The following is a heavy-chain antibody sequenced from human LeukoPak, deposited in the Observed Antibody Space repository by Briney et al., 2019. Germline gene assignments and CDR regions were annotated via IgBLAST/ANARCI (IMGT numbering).Heavy chain of an antibody. CDR3: ARFRGMKEWFDP. V-gene: IGHV3-66*01. Sequence: GGSLRLSCAASGFTVSSNYMSWVRQAPGKGLEWVSVIYSGGSTYYADSVKGRFTISRDNPKNTLYLQMNSLRAEDTAVYYCARFRGMKEWFDPWGQGALVTVSS. J-gene: IGHJ5*02. CDR1: GFTVSSNY. D-gene: IGHD1-14*01. CDR2: IYSGGST.